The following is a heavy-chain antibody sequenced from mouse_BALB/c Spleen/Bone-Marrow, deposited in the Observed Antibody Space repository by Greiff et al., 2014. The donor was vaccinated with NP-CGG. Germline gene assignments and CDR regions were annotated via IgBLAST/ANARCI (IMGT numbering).Heavy chain of an antibody. J-gene: IGHJ3*01. V-gene: IGHV14-3*02. CDR3: AMYYYGSSLFAY. D-gene: IGHD1-1*01. CDR2: IDPANGNT. Sequence: EVQLQQSGAELVKPGASVKLSCTASGFNIKDTYMHWVKQRPEQGLEWIGRIDPANGNTKYDPKFQGKATITADTSSNTAYLQLSSLTSEDTAVYYGAMYYYGSSLFAYWGQGALVTVSA. CDR1: GFNIKDTY.